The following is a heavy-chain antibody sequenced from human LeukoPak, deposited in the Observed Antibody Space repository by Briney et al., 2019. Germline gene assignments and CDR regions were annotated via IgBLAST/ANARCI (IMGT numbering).Heavy chain of an antibody. CDR2: INHSGST. D-gene: IGHD1-14*01. Sequence: PSETLSLTCAVYGGSFSGYYWNWIRQPPGKGLKWIGEINHSGSTNYNPSLKSRVTISVDTSKNQFSLKLSSVTAADTTVYYCARXQXWPTGTFDYXGQGTLVTVSS. J-gene: IGHJ4*02. CDR3: ARXQXWPTGTFDY. V-gene: IGHV4-34*01. CDR1: GGSFSGYY.